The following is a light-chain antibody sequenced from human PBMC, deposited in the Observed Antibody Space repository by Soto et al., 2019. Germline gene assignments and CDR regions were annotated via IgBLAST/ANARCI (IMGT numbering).Light chain of an antibody. CDR2: TNN. J-gene: IGLJ3*02. V-gene: IGLV1-47*02. Sequence: QSVLTQLPSASGTPGQRVIISCSGSSSNIGRDYVYWFQQLPGTAPKLLIYTNNQRPSGVPDRFSGSKSGTSASLAISGLRSEDEADYCCAAWDDSLSTWVFGGGTKLTVL. CDR1: SSNIGRDY. CDR3: AAWDDSLSTWV.